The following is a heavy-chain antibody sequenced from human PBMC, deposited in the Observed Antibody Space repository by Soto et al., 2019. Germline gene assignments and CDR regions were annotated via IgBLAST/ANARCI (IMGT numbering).Heavy chain of an antibody. CDR3: ARWDQLLSPYYFDY. J-gene: IGHJ4*02. V-gene: IGHV3-23*01. CDR1: GFTFSSYA. CDR2: ISGSGGST. D-gene: IGHD2-2*01. Sequence: VGSLRLSCAVSGFTFSSYAMSWVRQAPGKGLEWVSAISGSGGSTYYADSVKGRFTISSDNSKNTLYLQMNSLRAEDTAVYYCARWDQLLSPYYFDYWGQGTLVTVSS.